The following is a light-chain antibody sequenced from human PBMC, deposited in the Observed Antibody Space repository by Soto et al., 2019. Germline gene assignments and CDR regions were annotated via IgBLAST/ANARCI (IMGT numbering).Light chain of an antibody. CDR3: LQHNSYPQT. CDR1: QGIRDA. Sequence: DIQMTQSPSSLSASVGDRVTITCRASQGIRDALGWYQQKPGKAPKRLIYAASSMQSGVPSRFSGSGSGTEVTRTISSRQPEDFATYYCLQHNSYPQTFGQGAKVEIK. J-gene: IGKJ1*01. CDR2: AAS. V-gene: IGKV1-17*01.